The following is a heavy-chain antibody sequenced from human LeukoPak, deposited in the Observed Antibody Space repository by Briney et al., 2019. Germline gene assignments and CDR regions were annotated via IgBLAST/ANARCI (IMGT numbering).Heavy chain of an antibody. J-gene: IGHJ6*02. V-gene: IGHV3-21*01. Sequence: GGSLRLSCAASGFTFSSYSMTWVRQAPGKGLEWVSSISSSSSYIYYADSVKGRFTISRDNAKNSLYLQMNSLRAEDTAVCYCARAKGRDGYTGYGMDVWGQGTTVTVSS. CDR1: GFTFSSYS. CDR3: ARAKGRDGYTGYGMDV. CDR2: ISSSSSYI. D-gene: IGHD5-24*01.